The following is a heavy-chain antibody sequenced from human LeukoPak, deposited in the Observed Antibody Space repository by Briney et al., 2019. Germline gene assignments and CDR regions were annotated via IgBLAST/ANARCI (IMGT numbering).Heavy chain of an antibody. CDR3: ARDHGSGWSRGLLRYGMDV. V-gene: IGHV4-59*01. J-gene: IGHJ6*02. D-gene: IGHD6-19*01. Sequence: SETLSLTCTVSGGSISNYYWSWIRQPLGKGLEWIGYIYYSGSTNYNPSLKSRVTISVDTSKNQFSLKLSSVTAADTAVYYCARDHGSGWSRGLLRYGMDVWGQGTTVIVSS. CDR2: IYYSGST. CDR1: GGSISNYY.